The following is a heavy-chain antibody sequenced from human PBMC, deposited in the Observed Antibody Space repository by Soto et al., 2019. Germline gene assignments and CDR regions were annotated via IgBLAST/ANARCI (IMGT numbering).Heavy chain of an antibody. D-gene: IGHD2-8*01. CDR1: GFTFSSYW. CDR2: IKQDGSEK. CDR3: AAPKGCTNGVCYDDNDAFDI. Sequence: GGSLRLSCAASGFTFSSYWMSWVRQAPGKGLEWVANIKQDGSEKYYVDSVKGRFTISRDNAKNSLYLQMNSLRAEDTAVYYCAAPKGCTNGVCYDDNDAFDIWGQGTMVTVSS. V-gene: IGHV3-7*01. J-gene: IGHJ3*02.